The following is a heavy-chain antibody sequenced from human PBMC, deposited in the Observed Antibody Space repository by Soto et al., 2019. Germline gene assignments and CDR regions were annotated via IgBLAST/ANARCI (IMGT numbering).Heavy chain of an antibody. J-gene: IGHJ4*02. CDR1: GYTFTTYY. CDR3: ASERYFDYAFDY. CDR2: INPSSGSA. V-gene: IGHV1-46*01. D-gene: IGHD3-9*01. Sequence: GASVKVSCKASGYTFTTYYIHWVRQAPGQGLEWMGIINPSSGSAGYAQKFQVSVTMTRDTPTNTFYMELSSLRSEDTAVYYCASERYFDYAFDYWGQGTLVTVSS.